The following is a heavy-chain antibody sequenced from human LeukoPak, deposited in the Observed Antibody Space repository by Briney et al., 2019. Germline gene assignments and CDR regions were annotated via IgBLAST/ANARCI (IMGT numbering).Heavy chain of an antibody. D-gene: IGHD6-19*01. CDR3: ARASSIIAVAGGPGNY. V-gene: IGHV1-18*04. CDR2: ISAYNGNT. CDR1: GYTFTGYY. J-gene: IGHJ4*02. Sequence: ASVKVSCKASGYTFTGYYMHWVRQAPGQGLEWMGWISAYNGNTNYAQKLQGRVTMTTDTSTSTAYMELRSLRSDDTAVYYCARASSIIAVAGGPGNYWGQGTLVTVSS.